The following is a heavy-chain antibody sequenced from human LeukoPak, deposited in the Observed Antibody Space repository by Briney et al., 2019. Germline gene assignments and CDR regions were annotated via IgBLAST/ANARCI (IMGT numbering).Heavy chain of an antibody. CDR3: ARGPYYYDSSGYSGSAFDI. CDR1: GYTFTGYY. Sequence: ASVKVSCKASGYTFTGYYMHWVRQAPGQGLEWMGWINPNSGGTNYAQKFQGRVTMTRDTSISTAYMELSRLRSDDTAVYYCARGPYYYDSSGYSGSAFDIWGQGTMVTVSS. J-gene: IGHJ3*02. CDR2: INPNSGGT. D-gene: IGHD3-22*01. V-gene: IGHV1-2*02.